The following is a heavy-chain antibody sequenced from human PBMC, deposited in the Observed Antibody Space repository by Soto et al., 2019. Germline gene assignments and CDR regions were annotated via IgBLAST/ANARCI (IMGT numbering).Heavy chain of an antibody. CDR3: AKGRGSYCAYDMDV. D-gene: IGHD1-26*01. CDR1: GLRFSSYA. V-gene: IGHV3-23*01. Sequence: GGSLRLSCAASGLRFSSYAMSWVRQAPGKGLEWVSGISGSGGSTYFADSVKGRLAISRDNSKNTLYLQMNSLRAEDTAVYYCAKGRGSYCAYDMDVWGQGTAVTVSS. CDR2: ISGSGGST. J-gene: IGHJ6*02.